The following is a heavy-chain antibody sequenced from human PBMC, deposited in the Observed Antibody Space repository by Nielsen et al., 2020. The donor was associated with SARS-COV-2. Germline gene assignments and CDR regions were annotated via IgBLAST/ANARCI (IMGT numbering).Heavy chain of an antibody. D-gene: IGHD3-10*01. V-gene: IGHV3-13*04. CDR1: GFTFSSYD. CDR2: IGTAGDT. CDR3: AKAAGEYYYSHFDY. J-gene: IGHJ4*02. Sequence: GGSLRLSCAASGFTFSSYDMHWVRQATGKGLEWVSAIGTAGDTYYPGSVKGRFTISRDNSKNTLYLQMNSLRAEDTAVYYCAKAAGEYYYSHFDYWGQGTLVTVSS.